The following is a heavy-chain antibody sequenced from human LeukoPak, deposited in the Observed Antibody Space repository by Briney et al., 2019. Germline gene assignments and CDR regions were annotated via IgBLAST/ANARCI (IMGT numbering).Heavy chain of an antibody. J-gene: IGHJ4*02. CDR1: GGSISIYY. D-gene: IGHD6-13*01. CDR2: IYDSGST. Sequence: SETLSLTCTVSGGSISIYYWSWIRQPPGKGLEWIGYIYDSGSTNYNPSLKSRVTISVDTSKNQFSLKLSSVTAADTAVYYCARGVVAAAGRTFDFWGQGTLVTVSS. V-gene: IGHV4-59*01. CDR3: ARGVVAAAGRTFDF.